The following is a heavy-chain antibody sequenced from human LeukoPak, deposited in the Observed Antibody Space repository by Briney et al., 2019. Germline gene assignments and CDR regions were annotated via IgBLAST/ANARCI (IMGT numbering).Heavy chain of an antibody. V-gene: IGHV3-33*01. J-gene: IGHJ3*02. Sequence: GGSLRLSCVASGFIFSSHGMHWVRQAPGKGLEWVAVIWYDGSNKYYADSVKGRFTISRDNSKNTLYLQMNSLGADDTAVYYCARDRYSSGWADAFDIWGQGTMVTVSS. CDR2: IWYDGSNK. CDR1: GFIFSSHG. CDR3: ARDRYSSGWADAFDI. D-gene: IGHD6-19*01.